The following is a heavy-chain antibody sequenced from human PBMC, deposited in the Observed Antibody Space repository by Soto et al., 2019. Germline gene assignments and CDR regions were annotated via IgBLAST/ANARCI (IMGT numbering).Heavy chain of an antibody. Sequence: EVQLLESGGGSVQPGGSLRLSCSASGFTFSNYAMSWVRQAPGKGLEWVASISGSGRSTNYADSGKGRFTISRDNSKNTLAVQMSSLRAEDTAVYYCARDGGNICSGGSCYFQAPDYWGQGTLVTVSP. J-gene: IGHJ4*02. V-gene: IGHV3-23*01. CDR2: ISGSGRST. D-gene: IGHD2-15*01. CDR3: ARDGGNICSGGSCYFQAPDY. CDR1: GFTFSNYA.